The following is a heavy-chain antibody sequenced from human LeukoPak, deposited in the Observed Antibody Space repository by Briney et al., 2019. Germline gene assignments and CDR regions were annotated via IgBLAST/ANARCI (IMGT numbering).Heavy chain of an antibody. V-gene: IGHV3-48*03. Sequence: PGGSLRLSCAASGFTFSSYEMNWVRQAPGKGLEWVSYISSSGSTIYYADSVKGRFTISRDNAKNSLHLQMNSLRAEDTAVYYCAPHSTVAGAGGYFDYWGQGALVTVSS. J-gene: IGHJ4*02. CDR1: GFTFSSYE. D-gene: IGHD6-19*01. CDR2: ISSSGSTI. CDR3: APHSTVAGAGGYFDY.